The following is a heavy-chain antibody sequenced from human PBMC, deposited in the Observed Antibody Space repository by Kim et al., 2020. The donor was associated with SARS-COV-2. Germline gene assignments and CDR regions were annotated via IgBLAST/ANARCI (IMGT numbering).Heavy chain of an antibody. D-gene: IGHD6-19*01. CDR3: AKVHPHSSYSSGWLFDY. J-gene: IGHJ4*02. CDR2: ISYDGSNK. V-gene: IGHV3-30*18. Sequence: GGSLRLSCAASGFTFSSYGMHWVRQAPGKGLEWVAVISYDGSNKYYADSVKGRFTISRDNSKNTLYLQMNSLRAEDTAVYYCAKVHPHSSYSSGWLFDYWGQGTLVTVSS. CDR1: GFTFSSYG.